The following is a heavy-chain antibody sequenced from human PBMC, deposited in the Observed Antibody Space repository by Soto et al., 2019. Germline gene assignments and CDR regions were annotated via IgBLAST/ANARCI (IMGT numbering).Heavy chain of an antibody. CDR3: ARANTAMVPYFDY. CDR1: GYTFTSYA. V-gene: IGHV1-3*01. D-gene: IGHD5-18*01. Sequence: ASVKVSCKXSGYTFTSYAMHWVRQAPGQRLEWMGWINAGNGNTKYSQKFQGRVTITRDTSASTAYMELSSLGSEDTAVYYCARANTAMVPYFDYWGQGTLVTVSS. J-gene: IGHJ4*02. CDR2: INAGNGNT.